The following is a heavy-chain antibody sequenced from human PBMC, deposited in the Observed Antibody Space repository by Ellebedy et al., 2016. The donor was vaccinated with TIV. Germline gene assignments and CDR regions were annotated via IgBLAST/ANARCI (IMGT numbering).Heavy chain of an antibody. CDR1: GYIFTGYY. CDR3: ARDVGQWLVRYLFDY. D-gene: IGHD6-19*01. CDR2: INPNSGAT. J-gene: IGHJ4*02. Sequence: ASVKVSCKASGYIFTGYYIHWVRQAPGQGLEWMGWINPNSGATHYAQKFQGRVTMSRDTSISTAYMELSRLTSDDTAVYYCARDVGQWLVRYLFDYWGQGTLVTVSS. V-gene: IGHV1-2*02.